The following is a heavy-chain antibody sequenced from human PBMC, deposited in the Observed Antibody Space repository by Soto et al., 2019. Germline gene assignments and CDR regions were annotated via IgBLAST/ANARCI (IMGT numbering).Heavy chain of an antibody. CDR2: TYYSGIT. V-gene: IGHV4-59*12. J-gene: IGHJ4*02. Sequence: QVQLKESGPGLVKPSETLSLTCTVSGGYIGSYYWSWVRQPPGKGLEWIGFTYYSGITNYNSSLKSRVTMSIDTSQNQIFLNLGSVTAADTAVYYCARALFHSIGGPLWGQGTLVTVSS. CDR1: GGYIGSYY. D-gene: IGHD6-25*01. CDR3: ARALFHSIGGPL.